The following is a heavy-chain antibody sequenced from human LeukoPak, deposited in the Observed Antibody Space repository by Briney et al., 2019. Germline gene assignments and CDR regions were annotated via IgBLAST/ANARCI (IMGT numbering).Heavy chain of an antibody. J-gene: IGHJ6*02. CDR1: GFTFASYA. Sequence: GGSLRLSCAASGFTFASYALTWVRQAPGKGLEWFSAISGSGGSTYYADSVKGRFTISRDNYKNTLYLQMNSLRAEDTAVYYCARDSGIYDSSGYYGLSYYGMHVWGQGTTVTVSS. CDR3: ARDSGIYDSSGYYGLSYYGMHV. V-gene: IGHV3-23*01. D-gene: IGHD3-22*01. CDR2: ISGSGGST.